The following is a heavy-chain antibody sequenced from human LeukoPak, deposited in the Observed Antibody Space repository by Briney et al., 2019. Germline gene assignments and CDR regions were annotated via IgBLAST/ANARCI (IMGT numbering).Heavy chain of an antibody. J-gene: IGHJ6*02. CDR2: ISAYNGNT. CDR3: ARIRWDIVVVPALHRRLDV. CDR1: GYTFTSYG. V-gene: IGHV1-18*01. Sequence: ASVKVSCKASGYTFTSYGISWVRQAPGQGLEWMGWISAYNGNTNYAQKLQGRVTMTTDTSTSAAYMELRSLRSDDTAVYYCARIRWDIVVVPALHRRLDVWGQGTTVTVSS. D-gene: IGHD2-2*01.